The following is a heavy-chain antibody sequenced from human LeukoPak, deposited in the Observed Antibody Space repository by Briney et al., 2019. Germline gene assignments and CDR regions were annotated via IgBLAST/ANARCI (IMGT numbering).Heavy chain of an antibody. J-gene: IGHJ4*02. Sequence: ASVKVSCKASGYTFTSYGISWVRQAPGQGLEWMGWISAYNGNTNYAQKLQGRVTMTTDTSTSTAYMELRSLRSDDTAVYYCARDQDQYYYDSSGYLDYFDYWGQGTPVTASS. CDR3: ARDQDQYYYDSSGYLDYFDY. V-gene: IGHV1-18*01. CDR1: GYTFTSYG. CDR2: ISAYNGNT. D-gene: IGHD3-22*01.